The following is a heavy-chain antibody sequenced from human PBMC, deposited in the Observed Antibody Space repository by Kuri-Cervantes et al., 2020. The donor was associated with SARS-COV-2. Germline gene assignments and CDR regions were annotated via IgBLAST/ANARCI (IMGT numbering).Heavy chain of an antibody. Sequence: ASVKVSCKASGYTFTSYDINWVRQAAGQGLEWMGWMNPNSGNTGYAQKFQGRLTMTRDTSITTAYMELSSLTSEDTAVYYCARGPYYDSSGSHLNADYWGQGTLVTVSS. V-gene: IGHV1-8*02. D-gene: IGHD3-22*01. CDR1: GYTFTSYD. CDR3: ARGPYYDSSGSHLNADY. J-gene: IGHJ4*02. CDR2: MNPNSGNT.